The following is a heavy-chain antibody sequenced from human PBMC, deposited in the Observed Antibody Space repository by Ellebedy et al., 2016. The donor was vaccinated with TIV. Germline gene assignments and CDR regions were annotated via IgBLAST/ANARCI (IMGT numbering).Heavy chain of an antibody. Sequence: GESLKISXAASGFTFSDYYMSWIRQAPGKGLEWVSYISSSSSYTNYADSVKGRFTISRDNAKNSLYLQMNSLRAEDTAVYYCARVGGGYCLDYWGQGTLVTVSS. CDR1: GFTFSDYY. CDR2: ISSSSSYT. J-gene: IGHJ4*02. V-gene: IGHV3-11*05. D-gene: IGHD2-21*02. CDR3: ARVGGGYCLDY.